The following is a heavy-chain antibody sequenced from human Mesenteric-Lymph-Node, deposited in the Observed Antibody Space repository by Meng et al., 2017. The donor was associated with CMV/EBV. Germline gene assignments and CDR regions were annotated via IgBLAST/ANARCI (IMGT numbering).Heavy chain of an antibody. CDR2: IYYSGST. Sequence: SETLSLTCTVSGGSVSSGSYYWSWIRQPPGKGLEWIGYIYYSGSTDYNPSLKSRVTISVDTSKNQFSLKLSSVTAADTAVYYCARAMAGWDSSSWYEWDYWGQGTLVTVSS. V-gene: IGHV4-61*01. CDR1: GGSVSSGSYY. D-gene: IGHD6-13*01. CDR3: ARAMAGWDSSSWYEWDY. J-gene: IGHJ4*02.